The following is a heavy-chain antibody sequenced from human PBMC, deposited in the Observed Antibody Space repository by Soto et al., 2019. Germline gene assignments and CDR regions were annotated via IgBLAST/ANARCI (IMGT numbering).Heavy chain of an antibody. J-gene: IGHJ3*01. CDR1: GDSVSSDITS. CDR2: TYYRSKWFH. CDR3: ASGNALDV. V-gene: IGHV6-1*01. D-gene: IGHD1-26*01. Sequence: QGQLQQSGPGLVKPSQTLSLTCAISGDSVSSDITSWNWIRQSPSRGLEWLGRTYYRSKWFHDYAAYVKSRIATNPDTSKNPFSRALTSMTPEDTAVYYCASGNALDVWGQGTGVTVSS.